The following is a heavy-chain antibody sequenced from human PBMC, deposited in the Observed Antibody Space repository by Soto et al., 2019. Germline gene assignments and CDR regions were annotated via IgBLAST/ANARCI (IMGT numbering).Heavy chain of an antibody. D-gene: IGHD3-22*01. CDR3: ARSLYYYDSSGYNLLFDY. Sequence: SETLSLTCAVSGGSISSSNWWSWVRQPPGKGLEWIGEIYHSGSTNYNPSLKSRVTIPVDKSKNQFSLKLSSVTAADTAVYYCARSLYYYDSSGYNLLFDYWGQGTLGHRLL. CDR2: IYHSGST. V-gene: IGHV4-4*02. CDR1: GGSISSSNW. J-gene: IGHJ4*02.